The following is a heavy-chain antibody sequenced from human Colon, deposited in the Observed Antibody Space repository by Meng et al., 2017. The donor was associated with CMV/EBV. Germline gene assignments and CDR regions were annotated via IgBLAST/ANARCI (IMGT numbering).Heavy chain of an antibody. V-gene: IGHV3-21*01. J-gene: IGHJ4*02. CDR3: ARVPLVGSIGSCSGDTCYFEH. D-gene: IGHD2-15*01. CDR1: YA. CDR2: ISSASTYI. Sequence: YALHWVRQAPGRGLEWVSSISSASTYIYYAGSVRGRFTISRDNAKNSLYLQMNSLRADDTAVYYCARVPLVGSIGSCSGDTCYFEHWGQGTLVTVSS.